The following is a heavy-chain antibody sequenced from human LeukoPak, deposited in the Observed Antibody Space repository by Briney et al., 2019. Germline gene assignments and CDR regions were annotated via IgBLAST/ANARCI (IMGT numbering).Heavy chain of an antibody. D-gene: IGHD6-19*01. J-gene: IGHJ4*02. CDR3: ARGDSSGYDH. V-gene: IGHV3-53*01. Sequence: GGSQRLSCAASGIFVSNNYMSWARQAPGKGLDWVSVIYGGGNKFRAGPVKGRFHISRDKSKNTVFLQMNRLRSEDTAVYYCARGDSSGYDHWGQGTLVTVSS. CDR1: GIFVSNNY. CDR2: IYGGGNK.